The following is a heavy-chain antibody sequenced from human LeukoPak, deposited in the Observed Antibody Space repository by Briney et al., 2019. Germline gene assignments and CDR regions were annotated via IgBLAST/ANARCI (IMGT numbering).Heavy chain of an antibody. CDR2: FDPEDGET. J-gene: IGHJ4*02. Sequence: ASVKVSCKVSGYTLTELSMHWVRQAPGKGLEWMGGFDPEDGETIYAQKFQGRVTMTEDTSTDTAYMELSSLRSEDTAVYYCAKDMGSGYYGSGSYPDYWGQGTLITVSS. D-gene: IGHD3-10*01. V-gene: IGHV1-24*01. CDR3: AKDMGSGYYGSGSYPDY. CDR1: GYTLTELS.